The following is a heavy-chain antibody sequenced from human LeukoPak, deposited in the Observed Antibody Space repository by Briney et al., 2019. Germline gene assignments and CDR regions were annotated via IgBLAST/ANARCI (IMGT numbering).Heavy chain of an antibody. J-gene: IGHJ4*02. CDR1: GFTFSSYW. Sequence: GGPLRLSCAASGFTFSSYWKSWVRQAPGKGLEWVANIKQDGSEKYYVDSVKGRFTISRDNAKNSLYLQMNSLRAEDTAVYYCARTISTGIAVAAKGYWGQGTLVTVSS. CDR2: IKQDGSEK. CDR3: ARTISTGIAVAAKGY. D-gene: IGHD6-19*01. V-gene: IGHV3-7*01.